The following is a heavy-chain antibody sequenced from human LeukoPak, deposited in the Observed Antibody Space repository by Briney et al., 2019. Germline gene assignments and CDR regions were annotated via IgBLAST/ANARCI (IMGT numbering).Heavy chain of an antibody. CDR1: GFTLSTYA. Sequence: PGGSLRLSCAASGFTLSTYAMSWVRQAPGKGLEWVSAISGSSGSTYYADSVKGRFTISRDNSKNTLYLQMNSLRAEDTAVYYCAKERGSGSYAYFDDWGQGTLVTVSS. D-gene: IGHD1-26*01. V-gene: IGHV3-23*01. CDR2: ISGSSGST. CDR3: AKERGSGSYAYFDD. J-gene: IGHJ4*01.